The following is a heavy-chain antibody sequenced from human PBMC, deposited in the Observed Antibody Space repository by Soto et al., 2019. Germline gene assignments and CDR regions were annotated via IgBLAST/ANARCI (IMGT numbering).Heavy chain of an antibody. J-gene: IGHJ4*02. D-gene: IGHD3-22*01. Sequence: PGGSLRLSCAASGFTCVNSAIHWVRQAPGKGLEWVSSIGCGGENLDYADSVRGRFTISRDSSKNTVYLEMNTLRAEDTAVYYCAKIQKYFDIYFDYWGPGTLVTVS. CDR1: GFTCVNSA. V-gene: IGHV3-23*01. CDR3: AKIQKYFDIYFDY. CDR2: IGCGGENL.